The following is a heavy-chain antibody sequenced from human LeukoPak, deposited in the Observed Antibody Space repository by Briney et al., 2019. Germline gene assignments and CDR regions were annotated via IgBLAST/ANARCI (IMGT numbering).Heavy chain of an antibody. Sequence: ASVTVSCKASGYTFSNYAINWVRQATGQGLEWMGWMNPSSGNTGYAQKFQDRVTMTRNTTISTAYMQLSSLKSEDTAVYYCARGPSCRSTTCPYWFDPWGQGAMVTVSS. J-gene: IGHJ5*02. CDR2: MNPSSGNT. CDR3: ARGPSCRSTTCPYWFDP. V-gene: IGHV1-8*01. D-gene: IGHD2-2*01. CDR1: GYTFSNYA.